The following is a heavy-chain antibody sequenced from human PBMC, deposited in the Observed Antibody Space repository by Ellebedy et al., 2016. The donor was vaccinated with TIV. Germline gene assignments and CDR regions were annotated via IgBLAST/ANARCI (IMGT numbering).Heavy chain of an antibody. Sequence: PGGSLRLSCAASGFTFTDFYMAWIRQAPGKELEWVSHIGGSGRNTNYADSVKGRFTISRDNAKNSLFLQMNTLRADDTAVYYCAKEIRTGSGAGFDVWGQGTMVTVSS. CDR1: GFTFTDFY. V-gene: IGHV3-11*01. J-gene: IGHJ3*01. D-gene: IGHD1-26*01. CDR2: IGGSGRNT. CDR3: AKEIRTGSGAGFDV.